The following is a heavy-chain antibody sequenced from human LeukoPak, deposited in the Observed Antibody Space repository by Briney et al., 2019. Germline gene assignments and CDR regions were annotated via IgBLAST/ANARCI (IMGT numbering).Heavy chain of an antibody. Sequence: SVKVSCKASGYTFTSYGISWVRQAPGQGLEWMGWISAYNGNTNYAQKLQGRVTMTTDTSTSTAYMELRSLRSDDTAVYYRARVRQRLATGRDAFDIWGQGTMVTVSS. J-gene: IGHJ3*02. CDR2: ISAYNGNT. CDR1: GYTFTSYG. CDR3: ARVRQRLATGRDAFDI. V-gene: IGHV1-18*01. D-gene: IGHD6-25*01.